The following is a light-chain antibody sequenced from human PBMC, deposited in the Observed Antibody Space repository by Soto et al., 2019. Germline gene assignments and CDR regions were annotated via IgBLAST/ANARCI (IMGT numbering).Light chain of an antibody. CDR1: QSVSSSY. Sequence: EIVLTQSPGTLSLSPGERATLSCRASQSVSSSYLAWYQQKPGQAPRLLIYGASSRATGIPDRFSGSGSGTDFTLTISRLEPEDFEVYYCQQYGISPWTFGQGTKVEIK. J-gene: IGKJ1*01. V-gene: IGKV3-20*01. CDR2: GAS. CDR3: QQYGISPWT.